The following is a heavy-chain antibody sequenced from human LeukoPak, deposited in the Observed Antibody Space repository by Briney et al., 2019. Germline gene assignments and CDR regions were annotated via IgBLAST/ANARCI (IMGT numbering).Heavy chain of an antibody. V-gene: IGHV3-30*02. Sequence: GGSLRLSCAASGFTFSSYGMHWVRQAPGKGLEWVAFIRYDGSNKYYADSVKGRFTISRDNSKNTLYLQMNSLRAEDTAVYYWATLPSLRFLEWLLINAFDIWGQGTMVTVSS. CDR3: ATLPSLRFLEWLLINAFDI. CDR1: GFTFSSYG. CDR2: IRYDGSNK. D-gene: IGHD3-3*01. J-gene: IGHJ3*02.